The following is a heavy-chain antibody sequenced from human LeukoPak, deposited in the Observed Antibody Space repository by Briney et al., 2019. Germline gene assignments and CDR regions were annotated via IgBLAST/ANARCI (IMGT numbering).Heavy chain of an antibody. CDR1: GFTFSSYA. CDR3: AKVLLGGGSSYSDCDY. Sequence: GGSLRLSCAASGFTFSSYAMSWVRQAPGKGLEWVSAISGSGGSTYYADSVKGRFTISRDNSKNTLYLQMNSLRAEDRAVYYCAKVLLGGGSSYSDCDYWGQGTLVTVSS. V-gene: IGHV3-23*01. D-gene: IGHD2-15*01. J-gene: IGHJ4*02. CDR2: ISGSGGST.